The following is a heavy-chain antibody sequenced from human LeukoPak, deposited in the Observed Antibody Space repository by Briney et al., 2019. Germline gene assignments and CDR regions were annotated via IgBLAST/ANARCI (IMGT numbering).Heavy chain of an antibody. CDR1: GFNFGDYN. J-gene: IGHJ4*02. D-gene: IGHD3-10*01. CDR3: TRGQLYPYGPEFDF. V-gene: IGHV3-49*04. CDR2: MRAKSHDGTA. Sequence: GGSLRLSCTASGFNFGDYNMNWVRQAPGKGLEWVGYMRAKSHDGTADYAAPGKGRFTISRDDSKSVAYLQITGMKSEDTAVYYCTRGQLYPYGPEFDFWGQGTLVTVSS.